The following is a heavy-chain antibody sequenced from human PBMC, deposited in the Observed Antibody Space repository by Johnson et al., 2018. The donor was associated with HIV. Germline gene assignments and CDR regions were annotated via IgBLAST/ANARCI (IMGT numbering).Heavy chain of an antibody. CDR2: IWYDGSNK. V-gene: IGHV3-33*01. Sequence: QVRLVESGGGVVQPGRSLRLSCAASGFTFSSYGMHWVRQAPGKGLEWVAVIWYDGSNKYYADSVKGRFTISRDNSKNTLYLQMNSLRAEDTAVYYCARDKNNRIAAAALAAFDIWGQGTMVTVSS. CDR1: GFTFSSYG. J-gene: IGHJ3*02. D-gene: IGHD6-13*01. CDR3: ARDKNNRIAAAALAAFDI.